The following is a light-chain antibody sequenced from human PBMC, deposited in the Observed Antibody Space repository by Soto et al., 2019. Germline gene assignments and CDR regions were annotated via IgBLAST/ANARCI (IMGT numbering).Light chain of an antibody. J-gene: IGKJ2*01. CDR1: QSVSNNY. CDR2: GSS. V-gene: IGKV3-20*01. CDR3: QQDGSSPPYT. Sequence: EVVLTQSPGTLSLSPGERATLSCRASQSVSNNYLAWYQQKPGQAPRLLIFGSSDRATGIPDRFSGSGSGADFILTISRLEPEDFAMYYCQQDGSSPPYTFGVGTKLEIK.